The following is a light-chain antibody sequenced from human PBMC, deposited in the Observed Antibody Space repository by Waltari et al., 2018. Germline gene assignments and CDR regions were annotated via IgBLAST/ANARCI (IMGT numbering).Light chain of an antibody. CDR1: SSNIGAGYD. CDR3: QSYDSSLGGSV. V-gene: IGLV1-40*01. Sequence: QSVLTQPPSVSGAPGQRVTISCTGSSSNIGAGYDVNWYQQLPGNVPKLLIYGNRSRPSGVPDRISGSKSGTSASLAITGLQAEDEADYYCQSYDSSLGGSVFGGGTKLTVL. CDR2: GNR. J-gene: IGLJ2*01.